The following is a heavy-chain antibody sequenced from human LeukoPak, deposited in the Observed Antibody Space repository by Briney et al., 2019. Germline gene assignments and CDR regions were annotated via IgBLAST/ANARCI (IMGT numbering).Heavy chain of an antibody. D-gene: IGHD4-17*01. V-gene: IGHV3-21*01. CDR1: GFTFSSYS. CDR2: ISSSSSYI. CDR3: AREPHDYGDYWAFDY. Sequence: PGGSLRLSCAASGFTFSSYSMNWVRQAPGKGLEWVSSISSSSSYIYYADSVKGRFTISRDNAKNSLYLQMNSLRAEDTAVYYCAREPHDYGDYWAFDYWGQGTLVTVSS. J-gene: IGHJ4*02.